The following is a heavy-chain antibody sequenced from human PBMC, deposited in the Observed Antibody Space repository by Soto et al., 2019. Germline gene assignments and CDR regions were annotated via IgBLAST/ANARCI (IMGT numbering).Heavy chain of an antibody. Sequence: GGSVRLSCAASGVTFSSYSMNWVRQAPGKGLEWVSYISSSSSTIYYADSVKGRFTISRDNAKNSLYLQMNSLRAEDTAVYYCSRDRVGTTVRSYYYYMDVWGKGTTVTVSS. CDR3: SRDRVGTTVRSYYYYMDV. V-gene: IGHV3-48*01. CDR1: GVTFSSYS. D-gene: IGHD4-4*01. J-gene: IGHJ6*03. CDR2: ISSSSSTI.